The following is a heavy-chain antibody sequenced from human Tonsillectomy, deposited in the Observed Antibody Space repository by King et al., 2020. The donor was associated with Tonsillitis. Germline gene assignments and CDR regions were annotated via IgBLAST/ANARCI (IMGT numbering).Heavy chain of an antibody. CDR2: IYYSGKT. D-gene: IGHD3-22*01. V-gene: IGHV4-39*02. CDR1: GVSISDTSYH. CDR3: ARDPGYSRGFDP. J-gene: IGHJ5*02. Sequence: QLQESGPGLVKPSETLSLTCIFSGVSISDTSYHWGWLRQPPGKGLEWIGSIYYSGKTYYNSSLKSRVTILVDTSKNQFSLKLSSVTSADTAVYYCARDPGYSRGFDPWGQGTLVTVSS.